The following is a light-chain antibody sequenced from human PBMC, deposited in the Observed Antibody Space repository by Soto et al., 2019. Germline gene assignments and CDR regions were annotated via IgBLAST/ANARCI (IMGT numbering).Light chain of an antibody. V-gene: IGKV3-15*01. CDR3: QQYFEWPPMT. CDR2: GAS. Sequence: PGERATLSCWASETVDTNLAWYQQKPGQAPRLLISGASTRAAGISDRFRGSGSGTEFTLTISSLRSEDSAIYYCQQYFEWPPMTFGQGTKVEI. J-gene: IGKJ1*01. CDR1: ETVDTN.